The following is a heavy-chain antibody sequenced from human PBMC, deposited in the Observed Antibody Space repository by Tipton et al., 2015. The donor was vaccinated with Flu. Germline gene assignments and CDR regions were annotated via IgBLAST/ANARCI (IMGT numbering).Heavy chain of an antibody. D-gene: IGHD3-16*01. CDR1: GFTFSSYG. Sequence: QLMQSGGGVVQPGRSLRLSCAASGFTFSSYGMHWVRQAPGKGLEWVAVIWVRGDNKDYADSVRGRFTISRDNSRDTLYLQMNSLRVEDTAVYYCACGGYHLDGMDVWGQETTVTVS. CDR2: IWVRGDNK. CDR3: ACGGYHLDGMDV. J-gene: IGHJ6*02. V-gene: IGHV3-33*01.